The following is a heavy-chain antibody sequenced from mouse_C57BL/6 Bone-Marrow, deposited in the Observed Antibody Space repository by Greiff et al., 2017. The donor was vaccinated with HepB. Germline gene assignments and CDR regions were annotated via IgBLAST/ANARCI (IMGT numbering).Heavy chain of an antibody. CDR1: GYSITSGYD. CDR2: ISYSGST. CDR3: ARVTLSSSTGYWYFDV. Sequence: EVQLQESGPGMVKPSQSLSLTCTVTGYSITSGYDWHWIRHFPGNKLEWMGYISYSGSTNYNPSLKSRISITHDTSKNHFFLKLNSVTTEDTATYYCARVTLSSSTGYWYFDVWGTGTTVTVSS. D-gene: IGHD1-1*01. V-gene: IGHV3-1*01. J-gene: IGHJ1*03.